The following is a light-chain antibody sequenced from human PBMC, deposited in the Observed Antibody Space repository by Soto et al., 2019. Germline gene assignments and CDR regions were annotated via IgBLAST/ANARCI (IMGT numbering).Light chain of an antibody. Sequence: QSALTQPASVSGSLGQSITISCTGTSSDVGSYNLVSWYQQHPGKAPKLMIYEVSKRPSGVSNRFSGSKSGNTASLTISGLQAEDEADYYCCSYAGSSTSHVVFGGGTKVTVL. J-gene: IGLJ2*01. CDR1: SSDVGSYNL. V-gene: IGLV2-23*02. CDR2: EVS. CDR3: CSYAGSSTSHVV.